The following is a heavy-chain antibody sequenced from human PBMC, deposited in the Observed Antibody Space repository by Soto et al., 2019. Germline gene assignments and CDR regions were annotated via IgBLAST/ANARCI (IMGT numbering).Heavy chain of an antibody. D-gene: IGHD3-9*01. Sequence: ASVKVSCKASGYTFTSYDINWVRQATGQGLEWMGWMNPNSGNTGYAQKFQGRVTMTRNTSISTAYMELSSLRSEDTAVYYCARVPTAYDILTGYWSEHGMDVWGQGTTVTVSS. CDR1: GYTFTSYD. V-gene: IGHV1-8*01. CDR3: ARVPTAYDILTGYWSEHGMDV. CDR2: MNPNSGNT. J-gene: IGHJ6*02.